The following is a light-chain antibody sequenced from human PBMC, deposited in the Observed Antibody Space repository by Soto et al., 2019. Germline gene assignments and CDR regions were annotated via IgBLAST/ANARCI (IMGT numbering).Light chain of an antibody. J-gene: IGLJ2*01. V-gene: IGLV2-8*01. CDR3: SSYSGTNSNVI. CDR1: YSDIGDYNY. CDR2: EVS. Sequence: QSVLTQPPSASGSPGQSVTISCAGSYSDIGDYNYVSWYQQHPGKVPKLIISEVSKRPSGVPDRFSGSKSGYTASLTVSDLQAADEAVYYCSSYSGTNSNVIFGGGTKLTVL.